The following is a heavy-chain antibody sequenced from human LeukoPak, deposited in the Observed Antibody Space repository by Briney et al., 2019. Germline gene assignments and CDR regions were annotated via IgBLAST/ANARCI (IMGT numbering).Heavy chain of an antibody. CDR1: GFTFSSYN. CDR2: ISPNGVIT. CDR3: AKDDAWLQYGN. Sequence: GGSLRLSCAASGFTFSSYNMNWVRQAPGKGLEWVSGISPNGVITYYADSVKGRFTISRDNSKGTVYLQMNSLRPEDTAVYYCAKDDAWLQYGNWGRGTLVTVSS. D-gene: IGHD5-24*01. V-gene: IGHV3-23*01. J-gene: IGHJ4*02.